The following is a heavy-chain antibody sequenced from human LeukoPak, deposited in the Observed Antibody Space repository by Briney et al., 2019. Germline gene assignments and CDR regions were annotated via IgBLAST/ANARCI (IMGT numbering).Heavy chain of an antibody. CDR3: AKGTPERVPAATTNYFDY. CDR1: GFTFSSYA. V-gene: IGHV3-23*01. CDR2: ISGSGGST. D-gene: IGHD2-2*01. J-gene: IGHJ4*02. Sequence: GGSLRLSCAASGFTFSSYAMSWVRQAPGKGLEWVSAISGSGGSTYYADSVKGRFTISRDNSKNSLYLQMNSLRADYRAIYYGAKGTPERVPAATTNYFDYWGQGTLVTVSS.